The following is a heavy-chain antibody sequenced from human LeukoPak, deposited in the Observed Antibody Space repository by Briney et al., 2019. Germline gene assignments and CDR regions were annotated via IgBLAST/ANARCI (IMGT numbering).Heavy chain of an antibody. Sequence: SETLSLTCTVSGGSISSYYWSWIRQPPGKGLEWIGYIYYSGSTNYNPSLKSRVTISVDTSKNQFSLKLSSVTAADTAVYYCARSLYYHGSDSLDIWGPGTVVTVSS. CDR3: ARSLYYHGSDSLDI. V-gene: IGHV4-59*01. CDR2: IYYSGST. CDR1: GGSISSYY. J-gene: IGHJ3*02. D-gene: IGHD3-10*01.